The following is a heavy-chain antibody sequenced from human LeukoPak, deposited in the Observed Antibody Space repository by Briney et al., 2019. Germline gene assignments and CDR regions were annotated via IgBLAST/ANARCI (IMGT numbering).Heavy chain of an antibody. CDR3: ARRKEGFLDY. D-gene: IGHD3-10*01. Sequence: SETLSLTCAVSGGSISSGGYSWSWIRQPPGKGLEWIGYIYHSGSTYYNPSLKSRVTISVDRSKNQFSLKLSSVTAADTAVYYCARRKEGFLDYWGQGTLVTVSS. V-gene: IGHV4-30-2*01. CDR1: GGSISSGGYS. CDR2: IYHSGST. J-gene: IGHJ4*02.